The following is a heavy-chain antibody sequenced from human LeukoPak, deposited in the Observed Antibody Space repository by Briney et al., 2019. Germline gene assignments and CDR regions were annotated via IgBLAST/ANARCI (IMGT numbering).Heavy chain of an antibody. V-gene: IGHV1-18*01. CDR2: ISAYNGNT. D-gene: IGHD2-2*01. J-gene: IGHJ6*02. Sequence: ASVKVSCKASGYTFTSYGISWVRQAPGQGLEWMGWISAYNGNTNYAQKLQGRATMTTDTSTSTAYMELRSLRSDDTAVYYCARDGTIVVVPAATNYYYYGMDVWGQGTTVTVSS. CDR1: GYTFTSYG. CDR3: ARDGTIVVVPAATNYYYYGMDV.